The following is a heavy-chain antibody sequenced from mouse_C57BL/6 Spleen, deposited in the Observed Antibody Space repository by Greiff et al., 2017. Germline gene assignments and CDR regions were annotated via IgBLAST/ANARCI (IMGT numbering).Heavy chain of an antibody. D-gene: IGHD2-4*01. V-gene: IGHV1-19*01. J-gene: IGHJ2*01. Sequence: VQLQQSGPVLVKPGASVKMSCKASGYTFTDYYMNWVKQSHGKSLEWIGVINPYNGGTSYNQKFKGKATLTVDKSSSTAYMELNSLTSEDSAVYYCARSDYDYDVYFDYWGQGTTLTVSS. CDR2: INPYNGGT. CDR3: ARSDYDYDVYFDY. CDR1: GYTFTDYY.